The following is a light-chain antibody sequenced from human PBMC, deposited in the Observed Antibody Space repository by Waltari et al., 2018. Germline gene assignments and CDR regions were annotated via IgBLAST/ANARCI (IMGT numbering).Light chain of an antibody. V-gene: IGLV2-14*01. J-gene: IGLJ1*01. CDR3: GSFTSNSAPWV. Sequence: QSALTQPASVSGSPGQSITISCTGTSSDAGDYKYVSFYQHHPGKAPKLMIYEASNRPPGVSSRSSGSRSGNTASLTISGLQAEDEADYYCGSFTSNSAPWVFGTGTKVTVL. CDR1: SSDAGDYKY. CDR2: EAS.